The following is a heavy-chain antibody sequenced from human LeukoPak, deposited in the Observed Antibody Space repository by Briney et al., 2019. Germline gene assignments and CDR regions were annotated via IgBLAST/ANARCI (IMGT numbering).Heavy chain of an antibody. V-gene: IGHV2-5*02. CDR3: AHATYYYDSSGYYSPGLLGVYFDY. CDR1: GFSLSTSGVG. Sequence: SGPTLVNPTQTLTLTCTFSGFSLSTSGVGVGWIRQPPGKALEWLALIYWDDDKRYSPSLKSRLTITKDTSKNQVVLTMTNMDPVDTATYYCAHATYYYDSSGYYSPGLLGVYFDYWGQGTLVTVSS. J-gene: IGHJ4*02. D-gene: IGHD3-22*01. CDR2: IYWDDDK.